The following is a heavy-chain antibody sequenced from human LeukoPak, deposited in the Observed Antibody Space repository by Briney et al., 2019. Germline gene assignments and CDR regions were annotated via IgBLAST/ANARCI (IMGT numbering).Heavy chain of an antibody. CDR2: ISSNGGST. CDR3: ARGDYGGYFDY. V-gene: IGHV3-64*01. J-gene: IGHJ4*02. Sequence: PGGSLRPSCAASGFTFSSYAMHWVRQAPGKGLEYVSAISSNGGSTYYANSVKGRFTISRDNSKNTLYLQMGSLRAEDMAVYYCARGDYGGYFDYWGQGTLVTVSS. CDR1: GFTFSSYA. D-gene: IGHD4-23*01.